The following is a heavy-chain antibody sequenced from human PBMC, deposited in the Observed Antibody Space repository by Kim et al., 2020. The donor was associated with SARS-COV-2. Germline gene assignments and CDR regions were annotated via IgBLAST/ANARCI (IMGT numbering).Heavy chain of an antibody. V-gene: IGHV1-3*01. CDR2: INAGNGNT. CDR1: GYTFTSYA. Sequence: ASVKVSCKASGYTFTSYAMHWVRQAPGQRLEWMGWINAGNGNTKYSQKFQGRVTITRDTSASTAYMELSSLRSEDTAVYYCARWILYGSGSYYPDAFDIWGQGTMVTVSS. D-gene: IGHD3-10*01. J-gene: IGHJ3*02. CDR3: ARWILYGSGSYYPDAFDI.